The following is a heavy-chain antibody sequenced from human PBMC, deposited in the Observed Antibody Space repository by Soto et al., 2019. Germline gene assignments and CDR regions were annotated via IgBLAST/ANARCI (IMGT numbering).Heavy chain of an antibody. CDR3: ASSHYVWGSYRYTVFDY. V-gene: IGHV4-30-4*01. CDR1: GGSISSGDYY. J-gene: IGHJ4*02. D-gene: IGHD3-16*02. CDR2: IYYSGST. Sequence: SETLSLTCTVSGGSISSGDYYWSWIRQPPGKGLEWIGYIYYSGSTYYNPSLKSRVTISVDTSKNQFSLKLSSVTAADTAVYYCASSHYVWGSYRYTVFDYWGQGTLVTVSS.